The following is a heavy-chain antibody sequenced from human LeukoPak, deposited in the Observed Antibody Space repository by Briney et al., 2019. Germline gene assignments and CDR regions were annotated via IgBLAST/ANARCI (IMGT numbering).Heavy chain of an antibody. J-gene: IGHJ5*02. CDR3: ARDLVDCGGDCHNWFDP. Sequence: GGSLRLXCAASGFTFSSYWMSWIRRAPGKGLESVANIKQDGSEKYYVDSVKGRFTISRDNAKNSLYLQMNSLRAEDTAVYYCARDLVDCGGDCHNWFDPWGQGTLVTVSS. D-gene: IGHD2-21*01. V-gene: IGHV3-7*01. CDR1: GFTFSSYW. CDR2: IKQDGSEK.